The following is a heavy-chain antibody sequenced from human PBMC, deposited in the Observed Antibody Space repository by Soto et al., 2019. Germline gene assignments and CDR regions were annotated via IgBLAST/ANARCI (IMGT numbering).Heavy chain of an antibody. CDR3: AHSASSSSGLCMYV. V-gene: IGHV2-5*01. J-gene: IGHJ6*02. Sequence: QITFKEYGPTLVKPPQTLTLTCTFTWFSLSTSGVGVGWIRQPPGKALEWLALIYWYDDKRYSTSLKSRLTITKDSSKNLVVRTMTTMYPVDTAPYYCAHSASSSSGLCMYVWGQGTTVTVSS. D-gene: IGHD6-6*01. CDR1: WFSLSTSGVG. CDR2: IYWYDDK.